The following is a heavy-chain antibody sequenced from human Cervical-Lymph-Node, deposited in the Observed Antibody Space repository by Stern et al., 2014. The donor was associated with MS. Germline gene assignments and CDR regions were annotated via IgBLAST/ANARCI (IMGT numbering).Heavy chain of an antibody. D-gene: IGHD3-3*01. Sequence: VQLVESGAEVKKPGASVKVSCKASGGTFSSYTISWVRQAPGQGLEWMGRIIPILGIANYAQKFQGRVTITTDKSKSTDYTGPSSLRSEDTAVYYCAGGAPYYDFWSGSDWFDPWGQGTLVTVSS. V-gene: IGHV1-69*09. CDR1: GGTFSSYT. CDR3: AGGAPYYDFWSGSDWFDP. CDR2: IIPILGIA. J-gene: IGHJ5*02.